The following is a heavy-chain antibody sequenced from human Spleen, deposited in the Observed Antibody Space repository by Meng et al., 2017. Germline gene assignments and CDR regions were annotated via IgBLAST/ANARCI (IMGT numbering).Heavy chain of an antibody. V-gene: IGHV4-59*01. J-gene: IGHJ3*02. CDR3: ARRGGDAYCGGDCYSGMWAFDI. CDR1: GGSISSYY. CDR2: IYYSGST. Sequence: SETLSLTCTVSGGSISSYYWSWIRQPPGKGLEWIGDIYYSGSTNYNPSLKSRVTISVDTSKNQFSLKLSSVTAADTAVYYCARRGGDAYCGGDCYSGMWAFDIWGQGTMVTVSS. D-gene: IGHD2-21*02.